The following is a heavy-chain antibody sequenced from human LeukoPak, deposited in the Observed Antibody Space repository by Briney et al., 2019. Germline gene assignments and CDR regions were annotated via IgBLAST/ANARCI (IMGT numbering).Heavy chain of an antibody. CDR2: ISSRGSTI. CDR3: ARDYYDSSGYYFFVY. CDR1: GFTFCDYY. V-gene: IGHV3-11*01. D-gene: IGHD3-22*01. J-gene: IGHJ4*02. Sequence: GGSLRLYCAASGFTFCDYYMGGLPQAPGKGWEGVSYISSRGSTIDYGDSVRGRFTISRDHGKNSLYMQMNSLRAEDTVVYYCARDYYDSSGYYFFVYWGQGTLVTVSS.